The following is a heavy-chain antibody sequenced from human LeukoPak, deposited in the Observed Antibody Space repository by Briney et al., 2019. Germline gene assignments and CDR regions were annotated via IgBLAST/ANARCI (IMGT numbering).Heavy chain of an antibody. J-gene: IGHJ6*03. V-gene: IGHV4-38-2*02. CDR3: ARDSFYYYMDV. Sequence: SETLSLTCTVSGYSISSGYYWGWIRQPPGKGLEWIGSIYHSGSIYYNPSLKSRVTISVDTSKNQFSLSLISVTAADTAVYYCARDSFYYYMDVWGKGTTVTVSS. CDR1: GYSISSGYY. CDR2: IYHSGSI.